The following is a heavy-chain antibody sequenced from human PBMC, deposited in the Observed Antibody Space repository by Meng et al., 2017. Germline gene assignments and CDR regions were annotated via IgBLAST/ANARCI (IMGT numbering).Heavy chain of an antibody. V-gene: IGHV7-4-1*02. Sequence: ASVKVSCKASGYTFTSYAMHWVRQAPGQRLEWMGWINTNTGNPTYAQGFTGRFVFSLDTSVSTAYLQISSLKAEDTAVYYCASNIGYCSGGSCPSVLTWGQGTLVTVSS. CDR3: ASNIGYCSGGSCPSVLT. D-gene: IGHD2-15*01. J-gene: IGHJ5*02. CDR1: GYTFTSYA. CDR2: INTNTGNP.